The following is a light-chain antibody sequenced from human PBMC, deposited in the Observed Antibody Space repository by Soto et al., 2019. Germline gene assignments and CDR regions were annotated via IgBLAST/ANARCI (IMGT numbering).Light chain of an antibody. V-gene: IGKV1-5*03. Sequence: DIQMTQFPSTLSASVGDRVTITCRASQSVGAWLAWYQQKPGKAPKVLISRASSLQGGVPSRFSGSGSWTEFTLTISSLPPDDLATYYCLQYNSYWTFGHGTKVEIK. CDR1: QSVGAW. CDR3: LQYNSYWT. CDR2: RAS. J-gene: IGKJ1*01.